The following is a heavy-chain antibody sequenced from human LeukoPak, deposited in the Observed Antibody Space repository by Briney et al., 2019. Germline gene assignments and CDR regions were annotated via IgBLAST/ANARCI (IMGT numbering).Heavy chain of an antibody. CDR1: GGTFSSYA. CDR3: ARSIYGSGSVAYYGMDV. CDR2: IIPILGIA. J-gene: IGHJ6*02. V-gene: IGHV1-69*04. Sequence: ASVKASCKASGGTFSSYAISWVRQAPGQGLEWMGRIIPILGIANYAQKFQGRVTITADKSTSTAYMELSSLRSEDTAVYYCARSIYGSGSVAYYGMDVWGQGTTVTVSS. D-gene: IGHD3-10*01.